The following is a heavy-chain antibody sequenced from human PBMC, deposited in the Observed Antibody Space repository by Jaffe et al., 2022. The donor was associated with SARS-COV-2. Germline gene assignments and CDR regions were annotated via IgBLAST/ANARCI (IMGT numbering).Heavy chain of an antibody. CDR3: TRSHGDGSGDYFPRAYGMDV. CDR2: ISSSSSYI. V-gene: IGHV3-21*01. J-gene: IGHJ6*02. D-gene: IGHD6-19*01. CDR1: RFTFSTYS. Sequence: EVQLVESGGGLVKPGGSLRLSCAASRFTFSTYSMNWVRQAPGKGLEWVSSISSSSSYIFYTDSVRGRFTISRDDAKNTLSLQMSSLRAEDTAVYYCTRSHGDGSGDYFPRAYGMDVWGQGTTVTVSS.